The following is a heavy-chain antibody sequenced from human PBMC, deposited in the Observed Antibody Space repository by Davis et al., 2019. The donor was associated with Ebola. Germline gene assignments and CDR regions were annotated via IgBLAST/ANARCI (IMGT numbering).Heavy chain of an antibody. CDR2: ISPHNGNT. CDR3: ARDSFCTYGVCNDRDFDY. J-gene: IGHJ4*02. CDR1: GYSFTSYD. Sequence: AASVKVSCKASGYSFTSYDINWVRQASGQGLQWMGWISPHNGNTKYAEKFQGRVTMTTDTSTSTAYMELRSLGSDDTATYYCARDSFCTYGVCNDRDFDYWGQGTLVTVSS. D-gene: IGHD2-8*01. V-gene: IGHV1-18*01.